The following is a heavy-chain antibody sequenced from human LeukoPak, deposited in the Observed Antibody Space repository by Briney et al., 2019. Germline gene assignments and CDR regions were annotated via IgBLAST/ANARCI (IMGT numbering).Heavy chain of an antibody. J-gene: IGHJ5*02. D-gene: IGHD5-12*01. CDR1: GFTFSSNY. Sequence: GGSLRLSCAASGFTFSSNYMSWVRQAPGKGLEWVSVIYSGGSTYYSDSVKGRFTISRDNYKKTLDLQMNSLRAEDTALYYCAKEQRGYSGYMVGSCFDPWGQGTLVTVSS. CDR3: AKEQRGYSGYMVGSCFDP. V-gene: IGHV3-53*01. CDR2: IYSGGST.